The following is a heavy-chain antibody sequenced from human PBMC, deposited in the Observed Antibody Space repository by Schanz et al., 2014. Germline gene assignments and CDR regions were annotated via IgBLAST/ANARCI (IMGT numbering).Heavy chain of an antibody. CDR2: ISFDGRNT. D-gene: IGHD6-13*01. CDR1: GITLSGYG. CDR3: AKEKEEVAADGSFFDY. V-gene: IGHV3-30*18. J-gene: IGHJ4*02. Sequence: VQLVESGGGVVQPGRSLRLSCAASGITLSGYGLHWVRQAPGKGLEWVGFISFDGRNTGYAHSVKGRFTISRDNSENTVNLQMNSLRAEDTAVYYCAKEKEEVAADGSFFDYWGQGTLVTVSS.